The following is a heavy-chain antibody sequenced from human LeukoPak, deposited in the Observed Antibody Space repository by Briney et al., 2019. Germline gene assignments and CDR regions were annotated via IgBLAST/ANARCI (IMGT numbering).Heavy chain of an antibody. V-gene: IGHV4-39*07. CDR2: IYYSGST. Sequence: SETLSLTCTVSGGSISSSSYYWGWIRQPPGKGLEWIGSIYYSGSTYYNPSLKSRVTISVDTSKNQFSLKLSSVTAADTAVYYCARYYRGIQLWLETQPDTSDYWGQGTLVTVSS. CDR1: GGSISSSSYY. D-gene: IGHD5-18*01. J-gene: IGHJ4*02. CDR3: ARYYRGIQLWLETQPDTSDY.